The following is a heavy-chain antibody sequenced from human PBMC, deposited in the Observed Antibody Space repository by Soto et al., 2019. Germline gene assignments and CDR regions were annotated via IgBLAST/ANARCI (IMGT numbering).Heavy chain of an antibody. V-gene: IGHV4-34*01. CDR2: INHSGST. D-gene: IGHD6-19*01. J-gene: IGHJ6*02. Sequence: SETLSLTCAVYGGSFSGYYWSWIRQPPGKGLAWIGAINHSGSTNYNPSLKSRVTISVDTSKNQLSLKLSSVTAADTAVYYCARARSGWLTQYYYYISGMDVWGQGTTVAVSS. CDR1: GGSFSGYY. CDR3: ARARSGWLTQYYYYISGMDV.